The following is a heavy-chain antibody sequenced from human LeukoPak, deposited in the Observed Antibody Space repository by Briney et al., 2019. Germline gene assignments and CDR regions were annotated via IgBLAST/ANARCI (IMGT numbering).Heavy chain of an antibody. Sequence: GGSLRLSCEISGFSVSVNYINWVRQAPGKGLEWVSVIHTDGTKYYGDSVKGRFIISRDESKNTVYLQMSSLRAEDTAVYYCARKGSSGYGYYYGMDVWGQGTTVTVSS. CDR3: ARKGSSGYGYYYGMDV. CDR2: IHTDGTK. V-gene: IGHV3-53*01. J-gene: IGHJ6*02. D-gene: IGHD3-22*01. CDR1: GFSVSVNY.